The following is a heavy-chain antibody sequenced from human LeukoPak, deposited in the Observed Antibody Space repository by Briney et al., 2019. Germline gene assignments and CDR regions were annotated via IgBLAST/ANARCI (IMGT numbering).Heavy chain of an antibody. Sequence: ASVKVSCKASGGTFSSYAISWVRQAPGQGLEWMGGIIPIFGTANYAQKFQGRVTITADESTSTAYMELSSLRSEDTAVYYCASRAFGGVTQLDYWGQGTLVTVSS. J-gene: IGHJ4*02. D-gene: IGHD3-16*01. V-gene: IGHV1-69*13. CDR3: ASRAFGGVTQLDY. CDR1: GGTFSSYA. CDR2: IIPIFGTA.